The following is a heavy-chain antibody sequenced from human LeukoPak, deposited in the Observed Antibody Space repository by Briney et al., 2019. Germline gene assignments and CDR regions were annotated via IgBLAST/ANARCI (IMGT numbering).Heavy chain of an antibody. CDR3: AKDPVPVYGDYLNGWFDP. D-gene: IGHD4-17*01. Sequence: GGSLRLSCAASGFTFSSYAMSWVRQAPGKGLEWVAAISGSGGSTYYADSVKGRFTISRDNSKNTLYLQMNSLRAEDTAVYYCAKDPVPVYGDYLNGWFDPWGQGTLVTVSS. CDR1: GFTFSSYA. V-gene: IGHV3-23*01. J-gene: IGHJ5*02. CDR2: ISGSGGST.